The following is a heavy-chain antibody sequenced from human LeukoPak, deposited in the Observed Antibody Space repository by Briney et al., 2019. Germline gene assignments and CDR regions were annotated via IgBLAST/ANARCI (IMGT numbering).Heavy chain of an antibody. Sequence: GASVKVSCKASGFTFSSYGFSWVRQAPGQGLEWMGWISAYNGNTKYAQKLQGRVTMTTDTSTSTAYMELRSLRSDDTAVYFCARSSGYYDNPAHYYFDSWGQGTLVTVSS. J-gene: IGHJ4*02. CDR3: ARSSGYYDNPAHYYFDS. V-gene: IGHV1-18*01. CDR2: ISAYNGNT. D-gene: IGHD3-22*01. CDR1: GFTFSSYG.